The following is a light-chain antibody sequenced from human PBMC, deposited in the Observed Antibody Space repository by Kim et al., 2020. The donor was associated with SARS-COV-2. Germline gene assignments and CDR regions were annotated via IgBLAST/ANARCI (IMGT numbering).Light chain of an antibody. CDR2: GES. J-gene: IGKJ1*01. CDR1: KSVSSN. CDR3: QQYNNWRT. Sequence: SVTPGETASLAGRASKSVSSNLAWYQQKPAQTPRSLIYGESIRATGIPARFSGSGSGTEFTLTISILQSEDFAVYYCQQYNNWRTSGQGTKVDIK. V-gene: IGKV3D-15*03.